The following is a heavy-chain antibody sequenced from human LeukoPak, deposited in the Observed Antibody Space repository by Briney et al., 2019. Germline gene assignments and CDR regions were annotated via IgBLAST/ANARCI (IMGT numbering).Heavy chain of an antibody. CDR2: INHSGST. CDR1: GGSFSGYY. Sequence: SETLSLTCAVYGGSFSGYYWSWIRQPPGKGLEWIGEINHSGSTNYNPSLKSRVTISVDTSKNQFSLKLSSVTAADTAVYYCARGRGYYYDSSGSSFDYWGQGTLVTVSS. D-gene: IGHD3-22*01. CDR3: ARGRGYYYDSSGSSFDY. V-gene: IGHV4-34*01. J-gene: IGHJ4*02.